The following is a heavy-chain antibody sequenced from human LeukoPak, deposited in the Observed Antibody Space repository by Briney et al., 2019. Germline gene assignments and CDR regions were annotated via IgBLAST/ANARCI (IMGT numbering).Heavy chain of an antibody. CDR2: ISGDGSGT. J-gene: IGHJ5*02. CDR3: ARSSPTLIGGTWFDP. Sequence: GGSLRLSCAASGFTFSSYSMNWVRQAPGKGLVWVSRISGDGSGTTYADSVKGRFTISRDNAKNTLYLQMNSLRAEDTAVYYCARSSPTLIGGTWFDPWGQGTLVTVSS. CDR1: GFTFSSYS. V-gene: IGHV3-74*01. D-gene: IGHD3-16*01.